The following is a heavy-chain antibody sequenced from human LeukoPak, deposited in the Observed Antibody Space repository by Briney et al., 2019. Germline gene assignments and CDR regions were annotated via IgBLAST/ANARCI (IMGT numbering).Heavy chain of an antibody. CDR3: ARGGSGSYWYYAMDV. D-gene: IGHD3-10*01. CDR2: INPGGGST. V-gene: IGHV1-46*01. Sequence: ASVKVSCKASGYTFTIYYIHWVRQAPGQGLEWMGIINPGGGSTDYAQKFQGRVTMTRDMSTSTVYMELSSLGSEDTAVYYCARGGSGSYWYYAMDVWGQGTTVTVSS. J-gene: IGHJ6*02. CDR1: GYTFTIYY.